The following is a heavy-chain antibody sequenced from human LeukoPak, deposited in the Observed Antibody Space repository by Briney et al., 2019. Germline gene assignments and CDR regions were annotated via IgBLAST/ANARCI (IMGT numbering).Heavy chain of an antibody. CDR2: MREDGREI. J-gene: IGHJ4*02. Sequence: PGGSLRLSCAASGFPFNVQTMSWVRQAPGKGLDWVASMREDGREIYYVDSAKGQFTISRDNPKNSLYLQMNFLRAEDTAVYYCARGGATRGRFENWGQGTLVTVSS. CDR3: ARGGATRGRFEN. CDR1: GFPFNVQT. V-gene: IGHV3-7*01. D-gene: IGHD1-26*01.